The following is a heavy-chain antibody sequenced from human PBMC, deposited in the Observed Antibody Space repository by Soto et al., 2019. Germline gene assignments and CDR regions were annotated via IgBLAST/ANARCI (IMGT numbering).Heavy chain of an antibody. J-gene: IGHJ3*02. CDR2: ISGSGGST. Sequence: GGSLRLSCAASGFTFSSYAMSWVRQAPGKGLEWVSAISGSGGSTYYADSVKGQFTISRDNSKNTLYLQMNSLRAEDTAVYYCAKDLAVTSYGDYQSADAFDIWGQGTMVTVSS. CDR3: AKDLAVTSYGDYQSADAFDI. V-gene: IGHV3-23*01. D-gene: IGHD4-17*01. CDR1: GFTFSSYA.